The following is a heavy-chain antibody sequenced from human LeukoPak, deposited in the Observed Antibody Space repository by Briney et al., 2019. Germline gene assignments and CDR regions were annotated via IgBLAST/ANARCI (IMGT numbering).Heavy chain of an antibody. J-gene: IGHJ4*02. CDR2: IYYSGST. CDR3: ARLAHSSGWYFDY. D-gene: IGHD6-19*01. CDR1: GGSISSSSYY. Sequence: SSETLSLTCTVSGGSISSSSYYWGWIRQPPGKGLEWIGSIYYSGSTYYNPSLKSRVTISVDTSKNQFSLKLSSVTAADTAVYYCARLAHSSGWYFDYWGQGTLVTVSS. V-gene: IGHV4-39*01.